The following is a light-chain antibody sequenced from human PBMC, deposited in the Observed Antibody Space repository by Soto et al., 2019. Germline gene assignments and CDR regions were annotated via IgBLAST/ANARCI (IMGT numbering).Light chain of an antibody. CDR1: QSVSTY. V-gene: IGKV3-11*01. CDR2: DAS. Sequence: EIVMTQSPASLSVPPGERATLSCRASQSVSTYLAWYQQKPGQAPRLLIYDASNRATGVPVRFSGSGSGTDFTLTISSLEPEDFAVYYCQQYGSSPWTFGQGTKVDIK. J-gene: IGKJ1*01. CDR3: QQYGSSPWT.